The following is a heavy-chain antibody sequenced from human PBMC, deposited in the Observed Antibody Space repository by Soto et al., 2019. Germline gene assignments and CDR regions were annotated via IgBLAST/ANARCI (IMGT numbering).Heavy chain of an antibody. D-gene: IGHD2-2*01. CDR1: GGTFSSYA. Sequence: SVKVSCKASGGTFSSYAISWVRQAPGQGLEWMGGIIPIFGTANYAQKFQGRVTITADKSTSTAYMELSSLRSEDTAVYYCARHRTQLLSSPYYYYGMDFWGQGTTVTVSS. CDR2: IIPIFGTA. CDR3: ARHRTQLLSSPYYYYGMDF. V-gene: IGHV1-69*06. J-gene: IGHJ6*02.